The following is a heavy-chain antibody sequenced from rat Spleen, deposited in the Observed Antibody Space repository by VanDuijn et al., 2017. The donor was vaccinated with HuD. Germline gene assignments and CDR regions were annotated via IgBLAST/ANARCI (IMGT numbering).Heavy chain of an antibody. D-gene: IGHD1-11*01. CDR2: ITNASGRT. CDR1: GFTFSNYG. J-gene: IGHJ3*01. CDR3: SRNNYGGYSEFGWFAY. V-gene: IGHV5-29*01. Sequence: EVQLVESGGGLVQPGRSLKLSCAASGFTFSNYGMAWVRQAPGKGLEWVASITNASGRTYYPDSVKGRFTISRDTAQNTLYLQMDSRRSEDTATYYCSRNNYGGYSEFGWFAYWGQGTLVTVSS.